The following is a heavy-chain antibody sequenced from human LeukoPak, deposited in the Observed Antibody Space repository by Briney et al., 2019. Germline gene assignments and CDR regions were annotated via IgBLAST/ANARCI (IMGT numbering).Heavy chain of an antibody. J-gene: IGHJ6*03. Sequence: SETLSLTCTVSGGSIRSFYWSWVRQSAGKGLEWIGRVDTSGSTHYNPSLGSRVSMSLATSKNQFSLNLRYVTVADTAVYYCARGLGGASYYMDVWGKGTTVTVSS. CDR3: ARGLGGASYYMDV. V-gene: IGHV4-4*07. D-gene: IGHD3-16*01. CDR2: VDTSGST. CDR1: GGSIRSFY.